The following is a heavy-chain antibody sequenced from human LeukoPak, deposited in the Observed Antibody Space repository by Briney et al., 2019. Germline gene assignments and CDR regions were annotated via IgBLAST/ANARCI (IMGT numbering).Heavy chain of an antibody. J-gene: IGHJ6*02. CDR1: GFTLSSTY. CDR2: IYSGSRT. Sequence: AGSLRLSCAASGFTLSSTYMSWVRDAPRKGVEWVSGIYSGSRTYYADSVKGRFAVSRDNSKNTLLLQMNSLRAEDTAVYYCGWQCLVQSAMDVWGQGTTVTVSS. CDR3: GWQCLVQSAMDV. D-gene: IGHD6-19*01. V-gene: IGHV3-66*02.